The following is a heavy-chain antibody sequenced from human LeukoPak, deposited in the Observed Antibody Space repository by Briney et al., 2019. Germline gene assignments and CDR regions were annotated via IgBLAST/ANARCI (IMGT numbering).Heavy chain of an antibody. J-gene: IGHJ4*02. CDR3: ASPSGSRGVFPDY. Sequence: GGSLRLSCAASGFTVSSNFMSWVRQAPGKGLEWVSIIYSGGSTSYADSVKGRFTISRDNSKNTLYLQMNSLRAEDTAVYYCASPSGSRGVFPDYWGQGTLVTVSS. CDR1: GFTVSSNF. CDR2: IYSGGST. V-gene: IGHV3-53*01. D-gene: IGHD3-10*01.